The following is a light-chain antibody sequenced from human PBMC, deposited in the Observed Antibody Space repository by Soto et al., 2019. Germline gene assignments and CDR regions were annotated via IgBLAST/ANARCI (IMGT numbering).Light chain of an antibody. CDR1: QSLSTS. V-gene: IGKV3-11*01. CDR3: QQRSNSLT. Sequence: EFVLTQSPAILSLSPGEGATLSCRASQSLSTSLAWYQHKPGQAPRLLIYDASYTAPGIPARFSGSGSGTALTITIGSPEHTDFEVYYCQQRSNSLTFGGGTKVEI. J-gene: IGKJ4*02. CDR2: DAS.